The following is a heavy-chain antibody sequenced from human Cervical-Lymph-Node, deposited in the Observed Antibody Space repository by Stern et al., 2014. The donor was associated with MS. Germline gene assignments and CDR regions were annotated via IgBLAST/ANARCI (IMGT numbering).Heavy chain of an antibody. CDR2: MDPGDSDT. CDR3: ARHCSKREQCAFDY. CDR1: GYSFTSYW. Sequence: EVQLVESGAEVKQPGESLKISCKGFGYSFTSYWIGWVRQMPGKGLEWMGIMDPGDSDTRYSPSFQGQVTISADKSISTAYLQWSSLKASDTAMYYCARHCSKREQCAFDYWGQGTLVTVSS. J-gene: IGHJ4*02. D-gene: IGHD6-19*01. V-gene: IGHV5-51*01.